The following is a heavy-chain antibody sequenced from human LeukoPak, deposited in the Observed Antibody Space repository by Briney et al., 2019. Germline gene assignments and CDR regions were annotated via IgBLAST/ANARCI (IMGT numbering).Heavy chain of an antibody. Sequence: PGGSLRLSCAASGFTVSSNYMIWARQAPGKGRVWVSVIYSGGSTYYADPVKGRFTISRHNSKNTLYLQMNSLRAEDTAVYYCARSVWLGPSHAFDIWGQGTMVTVSS. J-gene: IGHJ3*02. D-gene: IGHD3-10*01. CDR2: IYSGGST. CDR1: GFTVSSNY. CDR3: ARSVWLGPSHAFDI. V-gene: IGHV3-53*04.